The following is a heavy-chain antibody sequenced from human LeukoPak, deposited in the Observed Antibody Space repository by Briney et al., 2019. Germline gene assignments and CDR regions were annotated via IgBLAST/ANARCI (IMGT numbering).Heavy chain of an antibody. V-gene: IGHV4-61*03. CDR2: VYYIGTA. Sequence: NSSETLSLTCTVSGGSVSSPDSYWSWIRQPPGKGLEWIGNVYYIGTASYNSTLKTRVTISVDKAKNHFSLSLTSVTAADTAIYFCARNTSSSPWFDPWGQGTLVTASS. CDR1: GGSVSSPDSY. J-gene: IGHJ5*02. D-gene: IGHD6-6*01. CDR3: ARNTSSSPWFDP.